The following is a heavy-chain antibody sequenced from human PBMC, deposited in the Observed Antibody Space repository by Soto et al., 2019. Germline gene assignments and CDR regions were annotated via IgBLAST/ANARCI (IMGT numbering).Heavy chain of an antibody. J-gene: IGHJ4*02. CDR3: TRGSAYGDYFTD. V-gene: IGHV3-73*02. Sequence: EVQLVESGGGLVKPGGSLKLSCAASGFTFSGSAMHWVRQASGKGLEWVGRIRSKANSYATAYAASVKGRFTISRDDSKNTAYLQMNSLKTEDTAVYYCTRGSAYGDYFTDWGQGTLVTVSS. CDR2: IRSKANSYAT. CDR1: GFTFSGSA. D-gene: IGHD4-17*01.